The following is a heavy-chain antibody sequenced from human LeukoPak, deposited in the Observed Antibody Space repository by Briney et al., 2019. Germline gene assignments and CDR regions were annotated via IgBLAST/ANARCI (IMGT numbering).Heavy chain of an antibody. CDR1: GYSFTTYW. V-gene: IGHV5-51*01. D-gene: IGHD2-21*02. CDR3: ARWVTADRGKKDAFDV. J-gene: IGHJ3*01. CDR2: IFPADSDT. Sequence: ESLKISCKASGYSFTTYWIGWVRQMPGKGLEWMGIIFPADSDTRYSPSLQGQVTVSADKSITTAYLQWSSLKASDTAMYYCARWVTADRGKKDAFDVWGQGTMLSVYS.